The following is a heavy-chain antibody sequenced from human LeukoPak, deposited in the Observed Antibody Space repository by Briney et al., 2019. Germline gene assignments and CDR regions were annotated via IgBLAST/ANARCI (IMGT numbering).Heavy chain of an antibody. CDR3: ARAAGGDY. J-gene: IGHJ4*02. V-gene: IGHV3-30*03. Sequence: GSLRLSCAASGFTFSSYGMHWVRQAPGKGLEWVAVISYDGSNKYYADSVKGRFTISRDNSKNTLYLQMNSLRAEDTAVYYCARAAGGDYWGQGTLVTVSS. CDR1: GFTFSSYG. CDR2: ISYDGSNK. D-gene: IGHD6-13*01.